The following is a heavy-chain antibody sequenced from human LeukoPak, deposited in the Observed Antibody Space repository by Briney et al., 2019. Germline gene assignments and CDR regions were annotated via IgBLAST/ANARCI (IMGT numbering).Heavy chain of an antibody. CDR2: INPNSGGT. CDR1: GYTFTGYY. D-gene: IGHD6-19*01. Sequence: ASVKVSCKASGYTFTGYYMHWVRQAPGQGLEWMGWINPNSGGTNYAQKFQGRVTMTRDTSISTAYMELSRLRSDDTAVYYCAKVRGIAVAGTIDYWGQGTLVTVSS. V-gene: IGHV1-2*02. J-gene: IGHJ4*02. CDR3: AKVRGIAVAGTIDY.